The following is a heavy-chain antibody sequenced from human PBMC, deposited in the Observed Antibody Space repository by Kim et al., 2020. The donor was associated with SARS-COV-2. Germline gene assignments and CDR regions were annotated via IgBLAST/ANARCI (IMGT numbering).Heavy chain of an antibody. CDR3: ARDLADSSGYYYYYYGMDV. CDR1: GFTVSSNY. J-gene: IGHJ6*01. V-gene: IGHV3-66*01. Sequence: GGSLRLSCAASGFTVSSNYMSWVRQAPGKGLEWVSVINSGGSPYYADSVKGRFTISRDNSKNTLYLQMNSQRAEDTAVYCCARDLADSSGYYYYYYGMDV. D-gene: IGHD3-22*01. CDR2: INSGGSP.